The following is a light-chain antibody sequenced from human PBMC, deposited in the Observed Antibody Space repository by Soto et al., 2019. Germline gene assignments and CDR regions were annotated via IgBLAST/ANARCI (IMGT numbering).Light chain of an antibody. J-gene: IGLJ3*02. CDR3: QTWSTDIRV. V-gene: IGLV4-69*01. CDR2: LNSDGSH. Sequence: QPVLAQPPSASASQGASVKLTCTLSSGHNSYAIAWHQQQPEKGPRYLMKLNSDGSHSKGDGIPDRFSGSSSGAERYLTISSLQSEDGADYYCQTWSTDIRVFGGGTKVTVL. CDR1: SGHNSYA.